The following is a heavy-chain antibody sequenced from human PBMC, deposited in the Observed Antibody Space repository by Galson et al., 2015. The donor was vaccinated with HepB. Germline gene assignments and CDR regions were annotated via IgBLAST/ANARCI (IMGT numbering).Heavy chain of an antibody. CDR3: AKDPYLYSALAGTMAGFDY. V-gene: IGHV3-30*18. J-gene: IGHJ4*02. CDR1: GFTFSNYG. D-gene: IGHD6-19*01. Sequence: SLRLSCAASGFTFSNYGMHWVRQAPGKGLEWVAVISYDGSNKYYADSVKGRLTISRDNPKNPLYLQMNSLRAEDTALYYCAKDPYLYSALAGTMAGFDYWGRGTLVTVSS. CDR2: ISYDGSNK.